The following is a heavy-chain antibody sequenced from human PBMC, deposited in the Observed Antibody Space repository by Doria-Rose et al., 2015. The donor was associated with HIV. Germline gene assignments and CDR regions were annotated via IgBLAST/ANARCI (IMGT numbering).Heavy chain of an antibody. CDR3: AKQAVNWFDP. D-gene: IGHD6-25*01. J-gene: IGHJ5*02. CDR2: IYYSETT. V-gene: IGHV4-39*01. Sequence: QVQLQESGPGLVKPSETLSLTCTVSGGSVASGTPYWDWIRQTPGKGLEWIGTIYYSETTYYNPSLRGRVTISSHTSKNQYSLKLIPVTAADTGVYYCAKQAVNWFDPWGQGTLVTVSS. CDR1: GGSVASGTPY.